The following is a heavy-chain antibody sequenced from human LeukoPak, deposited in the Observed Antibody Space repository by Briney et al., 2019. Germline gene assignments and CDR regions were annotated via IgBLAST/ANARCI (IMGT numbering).Heavy chain of an antibody. CDR1: GFTFSSYA. J-gene: IGHJ4*02. Sequence: GGSLRLSCAASGFTFSSYAMTWVRLAPGKGLEWVSTISDSGRTTYYADSVKGRFTISRDNSKNTLYLQMNSLSPDDTALYYCAKDPYQTYREYGSARPDYWGQGTLVTVSS. V-gene: IGHV3-23*01. CDR3: AKDPYQTYREYGSARPDY. D-gene: IGHD3-10*01. CDR2: ISDSGRTT.